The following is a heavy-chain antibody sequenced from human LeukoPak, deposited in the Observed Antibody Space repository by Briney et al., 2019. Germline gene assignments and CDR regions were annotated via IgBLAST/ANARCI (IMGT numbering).Heavy chain of an antibody. CDR2: IYYSGST. CDR3: ARDSGRAAVAGLPHFDY. D-gene: IGHD6-19*01. Sequence: PSQTPSLTCTVSSGSISSGGYSWSWIRQHPGKGLEWIGYIYYSGSTYYNPSLKSRVTISVDTSKNQFSLKLSSVTAADTAVYYCARDSGRAAVAGLPHFDYWGQGTLVTVSS. J-gene: IGHJ4*02. CDR1: SGSISSGGYS. V-gene: IGHV4-31*03.